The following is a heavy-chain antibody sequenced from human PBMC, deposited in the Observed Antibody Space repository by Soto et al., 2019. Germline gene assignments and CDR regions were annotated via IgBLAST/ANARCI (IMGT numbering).Heavy chain of an antibody. CDR2: IVPTVDTS. V-gene: IGHV1-69*06. D-gene: IGHD2-15*01. Sequence: ASVKVSCKTSGATFSSYAITWVRQAPGQGLEWMGGIVPTVDTSTYAQKFQGRVTITADKFTNTVYMELSSLRSDDTAVYSCVTVVAIPGYPDNWG. CDR1: GATFSSYA. CDR3: VTVVAIPGYPDN. J-gene: IGHJ4*03.